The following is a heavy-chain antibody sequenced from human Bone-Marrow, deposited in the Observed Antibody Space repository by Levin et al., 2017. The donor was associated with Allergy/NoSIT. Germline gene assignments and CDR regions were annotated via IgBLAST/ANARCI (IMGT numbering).Heavy chain of an antibody. J-gene: IGHJ4*02. D-gene: IGHD6-19*01. CDR2: IKSKTDGGTT. Sequence: GESLKISCAASGFTFSNAWMNWVRQAPGKGLEWVGRIKSKTDGGTTDYAAPVKGRFTISRDDSKNTLYLQMNSLKTEDTAVYYCTCQQWLVRYYWGQGTLVTVSS. V-gene: IGHV3-15*07. CDR3: TCQQWLVRYY. CDR1: GFTFSNAW.